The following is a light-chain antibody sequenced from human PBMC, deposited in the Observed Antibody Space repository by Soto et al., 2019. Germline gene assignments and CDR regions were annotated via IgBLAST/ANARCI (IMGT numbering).Light chain of an antibody. CDR3: QSYDSSLSAWV. CDR1: SSNIGAGYD. Sequence: QSVLTQPPSVSGAPGQRGTISCTGSSSNIGAGYDVHWYQQLPGTAPKLHIYGNSNRPSGVPDRFSGSKSGTSASLAITGLQAEDEADYYCQSYDSSLSAWVFGGGTKVTVL. V-gene: IGLV1-40*01. J-gene: IGLJ3*02. CDR2: GNS.